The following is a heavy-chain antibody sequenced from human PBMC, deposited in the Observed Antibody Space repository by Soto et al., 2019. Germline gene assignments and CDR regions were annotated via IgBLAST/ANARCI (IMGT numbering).Heavy chain of an antibody. CDR1: GGSISSYY. CDR3: ARDVGVTIFGVVKENWFDP. CDR2: IYYSGST. J-gene: IGHJ5*02. D-gene: IGHD3-3*01. V-gene: IGHV4-59*01. Sequence: ETLSLTCTVSGGSISSYYWSWIRQPPGKGLEWIGYIYYSGSTNYNPSLKSRVTISVDTSKNQFSLKLSSVTAADTAVYYCARDVGVTIFGVVKENWFDPWGQGTLVTVSS.